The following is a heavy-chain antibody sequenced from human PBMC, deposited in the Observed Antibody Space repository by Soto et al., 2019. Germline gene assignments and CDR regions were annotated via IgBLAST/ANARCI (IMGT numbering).Heavy chain of an antibody. CDR3: ARVYSSGWYGPEYFQH. V-gene: IGHV5-51*01. D-gene: IGHD6-19*01. CDR1: GYSFTSYW. CDR2: IYPGDSDT. J-gene: IGHJ1*01. Sequence: GESLKISCKGSGYSFTSYWIGWVRQMPGKGLEWMGIIYPGDSDTRYSPSFQGQVTISADKSISTAYLQWSSLKASDTAMYYCARVYSSGWYGPEYFQHWGQGTLVTVSS.